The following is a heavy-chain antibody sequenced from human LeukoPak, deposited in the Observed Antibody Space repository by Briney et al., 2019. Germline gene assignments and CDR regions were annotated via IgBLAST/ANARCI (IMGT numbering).Heavy chain of an antibody. CDR1: GFTFSSYW. CDR3: TTLGVTMIVVATGWFDP. CDR2: IKSKTDGGTT. V-gene: IGHV3-15*01. D-gene: IGHD3-22*01. J-gene: IGHJ5*02. Sequence: GGSLRLSCAASGFTFSSYWMSWVRQAPGKGLEWVGHIKSKTDGGTTAYAAPVKGRFTISRDDSKNTLYLQMNSLKTEDTAVYYCTTLGVTMIVVATGWFDPWGQGTLVTVSS.